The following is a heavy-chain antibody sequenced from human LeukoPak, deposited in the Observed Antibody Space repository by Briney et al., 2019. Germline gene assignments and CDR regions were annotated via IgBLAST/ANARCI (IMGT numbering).Heavy chain of an antibody. Sequence: GGSLRLSCAASGFTFSSYSMNWVRQAPGKGLEWVSSISSSSSYIYYADSVKGRFTISRDNAKNSLYLQMNSLRAEDTALYYCARGPTNYYDSSGYYPHAFDIWGQGTMVTVSS. CDR1: GFTFSSYS. V-gene: IGHV3-21*01. CDR2: ISSSSSYI. J-gene: IGHJ3*02. D-gene: IGHD3-22*01. CDR3: ARGPTNYYDSSGYYPHAFDI.